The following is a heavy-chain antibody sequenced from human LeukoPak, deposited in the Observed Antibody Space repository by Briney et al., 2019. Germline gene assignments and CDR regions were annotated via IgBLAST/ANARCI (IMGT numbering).Heavy chain of an antibody. D-gene: IGHD2-2*01. J-gene: IGHJ3*02. CDR2: ISSTSSNI. Sequence: GGSLRLSCAASGFAFNTYSVNWVRQAPGKGLEWIASISSTSSNIFYADSLKGRFTISRDNAKNSLYLQMNSQGAEDTAVYFCARIRDAYDSFDIWGQGTMVTVSS. CDR3: ARIRDAYDSFDI. CDR1: GFAFNTYS. V-gene: IGHV3-21*01.